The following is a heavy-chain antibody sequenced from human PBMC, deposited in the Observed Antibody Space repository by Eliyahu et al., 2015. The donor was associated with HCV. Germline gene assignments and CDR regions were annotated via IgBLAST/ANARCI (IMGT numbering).Heavy chain of an antibody. D-gene: IGHD2-2*03. Sequence: EVQLLESGGGLVQPGGSXXLSCAAXGFPXSSYXXSWVRPAPGKGLGWVSAISGSGGSTYYADSVKGRFTISRDNSKNTLYLQMNSLRAEDTAVYYCARHGYCSSTSCYEKIGMDVWGQGTTVTVSS. CDR2: ISGSGGST. CDR1: GFPXSSYX. CDR3: ARHGYCSSTSCYEKIGMDV. J-gene: IGHJ6*02. V-gene: IGHV3-23*01.